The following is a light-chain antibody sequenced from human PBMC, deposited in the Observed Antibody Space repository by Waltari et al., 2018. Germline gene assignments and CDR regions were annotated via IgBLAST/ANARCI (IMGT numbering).Light chain of an antibody. CDR3: CSYAGSSTWV. Sequence: QSALTQPASVSGSPGPSITISCTGTSSDVGSYNLLSWYQQHPDKAPNLMIYEVSKRPSGVSNRFSGSKSGNTASLTISGLQAEDEADYYCCSYAGSSTWVFGGGTELTVL. CDR1: SSDVGSYNL. J-gene: IGLJ3*02. CDR2: EVS. V-gene: IGLV2-23*02.